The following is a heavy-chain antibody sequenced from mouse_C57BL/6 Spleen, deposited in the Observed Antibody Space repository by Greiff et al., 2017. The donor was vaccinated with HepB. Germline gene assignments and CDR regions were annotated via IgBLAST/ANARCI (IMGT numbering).Heavy chain of an antibody. Sequence: EVQLVESGGDLVKPGGSLKLSCAASGFTFSSYGMSWVRQTPDKRLEWVATISSGGSYTYYPDSVKGRFTISRDNAKNTLYLQMSSRKSEDTAMYYCARKEEYHWYFDVWGTGTTVTVSS. CDR1: GFTFSSYG. CDR2: ISSGGSYT. V-gene: IGHV5-6*01. D-gene: IGHD2-10*02. J-gene: IGHJ1*03. CDR3: ARKEEYHWYFDV.